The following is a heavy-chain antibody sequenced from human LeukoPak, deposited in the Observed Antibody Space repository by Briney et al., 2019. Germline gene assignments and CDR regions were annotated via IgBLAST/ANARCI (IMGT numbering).Heavy chain of an antibody. J-gene: IGHJ3*02. CDR3: AKTQKYSSSWDDAFDI. CDR1: GFTFSSYG. D-gene: IGHD6-13*01. Sequence: GGPLRLSCAASGFTFSSYGMHWVRQAPGKGLEWVAFIRYDGSNKYYADSVKGRFTISRDNSKNTLYLQMNSLRAEDTAVYYCAKTQKYSSSWDDAFDIWGQGTMVTVSS. CDR2: IRYDGSNK. V-gene: IGHV3-30*02.